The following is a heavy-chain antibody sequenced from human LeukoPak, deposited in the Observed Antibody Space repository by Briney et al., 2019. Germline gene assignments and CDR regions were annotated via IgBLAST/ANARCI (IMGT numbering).Heavy chain of an antibody. Sequence: GGSLRLSCAASGFTFSSYSMNWVRQAPGKGLEWVSYISRNSYTNYADSVKGRFTISRDNAKNSLYLQMASLRAEDTAVYYCARMGIAAVGAYYFDYWGQGTLVAVSS. CDR3: ARMGIAAVGAYYFDY. J-gene: IGHJ4*02. CDR2: ISRNSYT. D-gene: IGHD6-13*01. CDR1: GFTFSSYS. V-gene: IGHV3-21*05.